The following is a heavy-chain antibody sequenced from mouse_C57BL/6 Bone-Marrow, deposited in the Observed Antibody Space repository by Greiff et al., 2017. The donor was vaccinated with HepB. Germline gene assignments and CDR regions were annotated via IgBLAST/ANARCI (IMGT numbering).Heavy chain of an antibody. CDR3: ARPLYYGSSYLYYYAMDY. V-gene: IGHV1-82*01. CDR1: GYAFNSSW. Sequence: QVQLQQSGPELVKPGASVKISCKASGYAFNSSWMNWVKQRPGKGLEWIGRIYPGDGDTNYNGKFKGKATLTADKSSSTAYMQLSSLTSEDSAVYFCARPLYYGSSYLYYYAMDYWGQGTSVTVSS. CDR2: IYPGDGDT. J-gene: IGHJ4*01. D-gene: IGHD1-1*01.